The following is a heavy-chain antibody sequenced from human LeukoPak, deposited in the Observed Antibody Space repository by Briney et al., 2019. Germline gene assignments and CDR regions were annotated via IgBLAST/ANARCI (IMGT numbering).Heavy chain of an antibody. CDR2: IYTSGST. D-gene: IGHD2-2*01. V-gene: IGHV4-61*02. CDR1: GGSISSGSYY. CDR3: ARDYASYYYYDIDV. Sequence: SETLSLTCTVSGGSISSGSYYWSWIRQPAGKGLEWIGRIYTSGSTNYNPSLKSRVTISVDTSKNQFSLKLSSVTAADTAVYYCARDYASYYYYDIDVWGKGTTVTVSS. J-gene: IGHJ6*03.